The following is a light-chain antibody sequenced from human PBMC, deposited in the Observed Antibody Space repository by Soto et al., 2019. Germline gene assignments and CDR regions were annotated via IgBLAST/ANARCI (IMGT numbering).Light chain of an antibody. CDR1: QDIRNN. CDR2: AAS. J-gene: IGKJ1*01. Sequence: AIQMTQSPSSLSISVGDRVTITCRASQDIRNNLHWYQQKPGKAPDVLIYAASTLQSGVPSRFSGSGSGTDFTLTISSLQAEDFATYYCLQNYTYPLAFGQGTKLEIK. CDR3: LQNYTYPLA. V-gene: IGKV1-6*01.